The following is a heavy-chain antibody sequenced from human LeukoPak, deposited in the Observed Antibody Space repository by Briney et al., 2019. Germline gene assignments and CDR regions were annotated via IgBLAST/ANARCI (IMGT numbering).Heavy chain of an antibody. J-gene: IGHJ4*02. D-gene: IGHD4-17*01. Sequence: GGSPRLSCAASGFTFSSYWMSWVRQAPGKGLERVANIKQDGSEKYYVDSVKGRFTISRDNAKNSLYLQMNSLRAEDTAVYYCARALVATISSTWTTVTTRGFDYWGQGTLVTVSS. CDR2: IKQDGSEK. V-gene: IGHV3-7*01. CDR1: GFTFSSYW. CDR3: ARALVATISSTWTTVTTRGFDY.